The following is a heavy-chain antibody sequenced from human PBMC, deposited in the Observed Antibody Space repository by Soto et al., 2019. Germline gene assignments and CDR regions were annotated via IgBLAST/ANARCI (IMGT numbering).Heavy chain of an antibody. J-gene: IGHJ6*02. CDR2: IYSGGST. D-gene: IGHD2-15*01. CDR1: GFTVSSNY. CDR3: ARYCSGGSCYPYYYYGMDV. Sequence: EVQLVESGGGLIQPGGSLRLSCAASGFTVSSNYMSWVRQAPGKGLEWVSVIYSGGSTYYADSVKGRFTISRDNSKNTLYLQMNSLRAEDTAVYYCARYCSGGSCYPYYYYGMDVWGQGTTVTVPS. V-gene: IGHV3-53*01.